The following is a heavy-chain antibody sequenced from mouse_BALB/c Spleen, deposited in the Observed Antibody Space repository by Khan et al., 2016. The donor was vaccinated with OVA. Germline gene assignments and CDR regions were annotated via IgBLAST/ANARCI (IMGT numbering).Heavy chain of an antibody. J-gene: IGHJ2*01. V-gene: IGHV3-1*02. CDR1: GYSITTGYG. CDR2: ITYSGST. D-gene: IGHD3-1*01. Sequence: VQLQESGPGLEKPSQSLSLTCTVTGYSITTGYGWNWIRQFPGNKLEWMGYITYSGSTNYTPSLKRRISITRDTSKNQFFLQLNSVTTEDTATYYCAEGARIKYWGQGTTLTVSS. CDR3: AEGARIKY.